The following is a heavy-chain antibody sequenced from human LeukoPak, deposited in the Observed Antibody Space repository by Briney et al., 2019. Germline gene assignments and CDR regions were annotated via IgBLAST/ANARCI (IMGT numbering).Heavy chain of an antibody. V-gene: IGHV1-2*02. CDR2: INPNSGGT. CDR1: GYTFTGYY. D-gene: IGHD2-15*01. J-gene: IGHJ3*02. CDR3: ARDIVVVVAATHDAFDT. Sequence: GSVKVSCKASGYTFTGYYMHWVRQAPGQGLEWMGWINPNSGGTNSAQKFQGRVTMTRDTSISTAYMELSRLRSDDTAVYYCARDIVVVVAATHDAFDTWGQGTMVTVSS.